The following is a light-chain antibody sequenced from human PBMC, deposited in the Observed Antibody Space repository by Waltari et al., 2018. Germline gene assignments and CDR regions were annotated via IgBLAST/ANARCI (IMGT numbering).Light chain of an antibody. CDR2: GAS. CDR3: QHYLRLPVT. J-gene: IGKJ1*01. CDR1: QSVSRA. Sequence: DIVLMQSPGTLSLSLGERATVSCRASQSVSRALAWYQQKPGQAPRLLIYGASTRATGIPDRFSGSGSGTDFSLTISRLEPDDFAVYYCQHYLRLPVTFGQGTTVEI. V-gene: IGKV3-20*01.